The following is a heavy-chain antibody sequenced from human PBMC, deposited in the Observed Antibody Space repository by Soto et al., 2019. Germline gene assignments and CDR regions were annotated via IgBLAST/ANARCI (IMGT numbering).Heavy chain of an antibody. CDR2: INLDGSER. D-gene: IGHD2-15*01. CDR3: ARDCDSTYCFTSYY. CDR1: GFTFSNYW. Sequence: EVQLVESGGGLVQPGGSLRLSCAASGFTFSNYWMSWVRQAPGKGLEWVANINLDGSERYYVDSVKGRFTISRDNAKNSLSLQINSLRAEDTAFYYCARDCDSTYCFTSYYWGQGTLVSVSS. V-gene: IGHV3-7*01. J-gene: IGHJ4*02.